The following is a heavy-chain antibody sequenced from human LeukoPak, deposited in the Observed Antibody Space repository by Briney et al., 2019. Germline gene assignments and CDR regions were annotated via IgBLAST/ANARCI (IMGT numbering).Heavy chain of an antibody. CDR2: IHNSGTT. V-gene: IGHV4-59*01. CDR3: ARYLRIEGKYNFDY. CDR1: DASICNDY. J-gene: IGHJ4*02. D-gene: IGHD1-1*01. Sequence: PSETLSLTCTVSDASICNDYWSWIRQPPGKGLEWIGYIHNSGTTNYNPSLKSRVTMSVDTSRNQFSLILTSVTAADTAVYYCARYLRIEGKYNFDYWGQGTLVTVSS.